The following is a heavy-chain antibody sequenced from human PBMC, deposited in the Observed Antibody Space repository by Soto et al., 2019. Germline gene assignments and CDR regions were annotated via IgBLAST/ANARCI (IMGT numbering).Heavy chain of an antibody. V-gene: IGHV3-74*01. CDR2: INSDGSTT. Sequence: EVQLVESGGGLVQPGGSLRLSCAASGFTFSTYWMHWVRQAPGKGLVWVSRINSDGSTTNYADSVKGRFTISRDNAKNTLYLKMNSLRAEYTAVYYFARDAYSVMGVWGQGTTVTVPS. CDR1: GFTFSTYW. CDR3: ARDAYSVMGV. J-gene: IGHJ6*02.